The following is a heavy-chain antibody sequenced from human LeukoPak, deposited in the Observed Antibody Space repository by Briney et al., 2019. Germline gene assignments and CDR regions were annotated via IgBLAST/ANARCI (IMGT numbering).Heavy chain of an antibody. CDR2: MNPNSGNT. CDR1: GYTFTSYG. Sequence: ASVKVSCKASGYTFTSYGISWVRQATGQGLEWMGWMNPNSGNTGYAQKFQGRVTMTRNTSISTAYMELSSLRSEDTAVYYCARDSGDYYDSSGYQNWFDPWGQGTLVTVSS. J-gene: IGHJ5*02. D-gene: IGHD3-22*01. CDR3: ARDSGDYYDSSGYQNWFDP. V-gene: IGHV1-8*02.